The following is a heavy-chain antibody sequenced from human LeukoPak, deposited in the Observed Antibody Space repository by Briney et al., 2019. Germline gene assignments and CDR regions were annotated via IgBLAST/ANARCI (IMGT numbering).Heavy chain of an antibody. Sequence: GGSLRLSCAASGFTFSSYEMNWVRQAPGKGLEWVSYINSSGSTIYYADSVKGRFTISRDNAKNSLYLQMNSLRAEDTAVYYCARLRGAIHGMDVWGQGTTVTVSS. CDR1: GFTFSSYE. CDR2: INSSGSTI. J-gene: IGHJ6*02. D-gene: IGHD3-10*01. V-gene: IGHV3-48*03. CDR3: ARLRGAIHGMDV.